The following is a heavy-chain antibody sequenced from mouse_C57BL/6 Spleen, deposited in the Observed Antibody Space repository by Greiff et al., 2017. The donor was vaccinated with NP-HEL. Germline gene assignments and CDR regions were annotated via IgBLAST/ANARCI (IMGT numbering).Heavy chain of an antibody. D-gene: IGHD1-1*01. J-gene: IGHJ2*01. CDR3: ARGRKITTVAPYYFDY. CDR1: GYTFTSYW. V-gene: IGHV1-55*01. Sequence: QVHVKQPGAELVKPGASVKMSCKASGYTFTSYWITWVKQRPGQGLEWIGDIYPGSGSTNYNEKFKSKATLTVDTSSSTAYMQLSSLTSEDSAVYYWARGRKITTVAPYYFDYWGQGTTLTVSS. CDR2: IYPGSGST.